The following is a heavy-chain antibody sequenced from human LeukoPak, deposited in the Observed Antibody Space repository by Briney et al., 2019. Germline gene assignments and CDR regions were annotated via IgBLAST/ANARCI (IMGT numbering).Heavy chain of an antibody. CDR3: AKDSPPITMIVVADQGY. CDR2: ISGSGGST. Sequence: PGGSLRLSCAASGFTFSSYAMSWVRQAPGKGLEWVSAISGSGGSTYYADSVKGRFTISRDNSKNTLYLQMNSLRAEDTAVYYCAKDSPPITMIVVADQGYWGQGTLVTVSS. CDR1: GFTFSSYA. J-gene: IGHJ4*02. D-gene: IGHD3-22*01. V-gene: IGHV3-23*01.